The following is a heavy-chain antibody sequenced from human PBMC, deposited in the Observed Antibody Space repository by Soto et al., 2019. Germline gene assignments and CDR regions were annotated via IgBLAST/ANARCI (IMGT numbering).Heavy chain of an antibody. Sequence: SDTLSLTFAVYGGSFSGYYWSWIRQPPGKGLEWIGEINHSGSTNYNPSLKSRVTISVDTSKNKFSLKLSSVTAADTAVYYCARVRRYYDSSGNKLRWFYXWGQGTLVTVSX. D-gene: IGHD3-22*01. J-gene: IGHJ5*02. CDR2: INHSGST. CDR1: GGSFSGYY. CDR3: ARVRRYYDSSGNKLRWFYX. V-gene: IGHV4-34*01.